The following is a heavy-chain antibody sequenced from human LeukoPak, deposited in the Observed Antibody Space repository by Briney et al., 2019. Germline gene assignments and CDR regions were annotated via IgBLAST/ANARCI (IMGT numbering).Heavy chain of an antibody. V-gene: IGHV3-23*01. CDR2: ISGSGGST. CDR1: EFTVISAY. J-gene: IGHJ4*02. D-gene: IGHD3-9*01. Sequence: PGGSLRLSCEASEFTVISAYMNWVRQAPGKGLEWVSAISGSGGSTYYADSVKGRFTISRDNSKNTLYLQMNSLRAEDTAVYYCAKVLSYDILTGYDYWGQGTLVTVSS. CDR3: AKVLSYDILTGYDY.